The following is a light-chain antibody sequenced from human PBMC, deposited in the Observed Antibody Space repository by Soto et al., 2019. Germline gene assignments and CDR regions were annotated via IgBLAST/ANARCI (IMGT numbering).Light chain of an antibody. CDR3: SSYTSSSTSYV. Sequence: QSALTQPASVSGSPGQSINVSCTGASSDVANDKFVSWYQQHPGKAPKLMIYEGTKRPSGVSDRFSASKSGNTASLTISGLQAEDEADYYCSSYTSSSTSYVFGTGTKVTVL. CDR1: SSDVANDKF. V-gene: IGLV2-14*02. J-gene: IGLJ1*01. CDR2: EGT.